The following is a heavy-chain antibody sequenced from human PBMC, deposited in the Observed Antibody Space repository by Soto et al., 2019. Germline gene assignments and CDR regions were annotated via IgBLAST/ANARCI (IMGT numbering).Heavy chain of an antibody. CDR2: TSGRGGST. CDR1: GFTFSSYA. D-gene: IGHD3-22*01. CDR3: AKDYYDSSAYNYYYYGMDV. J-gene: IGHJ6*02. V-gene: IGHV3-23*01. Sequence: GGSLRLSCAASGFTFSSYAMTWVRQAPGKGLKWVSATSGRGGSTYYADSVKGRFTISRDNSKNTLYLQMNSLRAEDTAVYYCAKDYYDSSAYNYYYYGMDVWGQGTTVTVSS.